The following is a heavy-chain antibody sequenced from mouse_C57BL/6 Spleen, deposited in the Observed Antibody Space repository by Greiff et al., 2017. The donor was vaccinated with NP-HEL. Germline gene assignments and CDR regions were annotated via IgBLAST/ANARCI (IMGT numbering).Heavy chain of an antibody. CDR2: IYPYNDGT. Sequence: VQLQQSGPELVKPGASVKMSCKASGYTFTSYVMHWVKQKPGQGLEWIGYIYPYNDGTKYNEKFKGKATLTSDKSSSTAYMELSSLTSEYSAVYYCALYGSSPWFAYWGQGTLVTVSA. CDR1: GYTFTSYV. D-gene: IGHD1-1*01. J-gene: IGHJ3*01. V-gene: IGHV1-14*01. CDR3: ALYGSSPWFAY.